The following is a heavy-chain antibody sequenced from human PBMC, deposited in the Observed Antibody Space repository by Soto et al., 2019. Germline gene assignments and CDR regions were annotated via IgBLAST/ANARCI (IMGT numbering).Heavy chain of an antibody. CDR3: ARAPQYYDILPGYYPTRFDY. J-gene: IGHJ4*02. CDR1: GYTFSNFG. Sequence: ASVKVSCKASGYTFSNFGLSWVRQAPGQGLEWMGWISGYNGNTNYAQKLQGRVTMTTDTSTSTAYMELRSLRSDDTAVYYCARAPQYYDILPGYYPTRFDYWGQGTLVTVS. CDR2: ISGYNGNT. V-gene: IGHV1-18*01. D-gene: IGHD3-9*01.